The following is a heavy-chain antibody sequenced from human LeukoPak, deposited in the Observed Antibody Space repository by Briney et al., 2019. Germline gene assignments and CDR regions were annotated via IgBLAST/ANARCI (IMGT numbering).Heavy chain of an antibody. CDR2: IIPIFGTA. D-gene: IGHD6-19*01. J-gene: IGHJ4*02. CDR1: GGTFSSYA. CDR3: ARGAGWSDTPFDY. V-gene: IGHV1-69*05. Sequence: GASVKVSCKASGGTFSSYAISWVRQAPGQGLEWMGGIIPIFGTANYAQKLQGRVTMTTDTSTSTAYMELRSLRSDDTAVYYCARGAGWSDTPFDYWGQGTLVTVSS.